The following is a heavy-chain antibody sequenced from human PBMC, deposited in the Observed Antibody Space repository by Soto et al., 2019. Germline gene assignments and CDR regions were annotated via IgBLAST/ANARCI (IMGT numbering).Heavy chain of an antibody. CDR1: GFTFGNSD. J-gene: IGHJ4*02. D-gene: IGHD1-1*01. CDR2: ISANGGVA. V-gene: IGHV3-23*01. Sequence: LSCAASGFTFGNSDMSWGRQAPGKGLEWVSVISANGGVAYYVDSVKGRFTISRDNSKNTLFLQMNSLRVEDTAVYYCTKRLGSTATTYGDFRGQGTPVTVSS. CDR3: TKRLGSTATTYGDF.